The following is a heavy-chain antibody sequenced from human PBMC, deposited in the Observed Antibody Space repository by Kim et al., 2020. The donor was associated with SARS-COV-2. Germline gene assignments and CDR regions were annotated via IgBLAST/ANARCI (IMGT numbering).Heavy chain of an antibody. CDR1: GYTFTSYG. V-gene: IGHV1-18*01. J-gene: IGHJ6*02. D-gene: IGHD2-15*01. Sequence: ASVKVSCKASGYTFTSYGISWVRQAPGQGLEWMGWISAYNGNTNYAQKLQGRVTMTTDTSTSTAYMELRSLRSDDTAVYYCARAYDCSGGSCYFTRSFPNYYYYGMDVWGQGTTVTVSS. CDR3: ARAYDCSGGSCYFTRSFPNYYYYGMDV. CDR2: ISAYNGNT.